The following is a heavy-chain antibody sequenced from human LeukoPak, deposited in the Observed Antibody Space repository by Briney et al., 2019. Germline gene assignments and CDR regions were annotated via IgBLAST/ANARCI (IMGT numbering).Heavy chain of an antibody. D-gene: IGHD5-12*01. CDR3: ARDDPPLVVATWVDY. V-gene: IGHV1-2*02. J-gene: IGHJ4*02. CDR1: GYTFNGYY. Sequence: ASVKVSCKASGYTFNGYYLHWVRQAPGQGLEWMGWINPNSGGTNYAQKFQGGVTMTTDTSTSTAYMELRSLRSDDTAVYYCARDDPPLVVATWVDYWGQGTLVTVSS. CDR2: INPNSGGT.